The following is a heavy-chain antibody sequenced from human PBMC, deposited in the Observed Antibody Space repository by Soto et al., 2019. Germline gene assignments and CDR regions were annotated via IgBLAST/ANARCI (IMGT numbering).Heavy chain of an antibody. CDR3: ASAVLIAVAGTGDAFDI. Sequence: GASVKVSCKASGYTFTGYYMHWVRQAPGQGLEWMGWINPNSGNTGYAQKFQGRVTMTRNTSISTAYMELSSLRSEDTAVYYCASAVLIAVAGTGDAFDIWGQGTMVTVSS. J-gene: IGHJ3*02. D-gene: IGHD6-19*01. V-gene: IGHV1-8*02. CDR2: INPNSGNT. CDR1: GYTFTGYY.